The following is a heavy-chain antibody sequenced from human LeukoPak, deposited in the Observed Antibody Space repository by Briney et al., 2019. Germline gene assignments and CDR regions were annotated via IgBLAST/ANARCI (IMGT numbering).Heavy chain of an antibody. V-gene: IGHV1-46*01. CDR2: INPSGGST. Sequence: ASVKVSCKASGSTFTSYYMHWVRQAPGQGLEWMGIINPSGGSTSYAQKFQGRVTMTRDTSTSTVYMELSSLRSEDTAVYYCARDGRLRDRGNWFDPWGQGTLVTVSS. D-gene: IGHD1-26*01. CDR1: GSTFTSYY. CDR3: ARDGRLRDRGNWFDP. J-gene: IGHJ5*02.